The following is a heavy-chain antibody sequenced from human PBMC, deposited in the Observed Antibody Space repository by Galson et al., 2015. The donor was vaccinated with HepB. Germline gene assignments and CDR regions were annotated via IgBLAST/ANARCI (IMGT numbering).Heavy chain of an antibody. CDR1: GFRFSDHY. Sequence: SLRLSCAASGFRFSDHYMSWVRQAPGKGLEWSAYISNTGSYTNYADSERGRFTVSRDNGKQSLYLEMNSLTAADTAVYYCVRAVGLGPGAHFDYWGQGIPATVSS. CDR3: VRAVGLGPGAHFDY. D-gene: IGHD3-10*01. CDR2: ISNTGSYT. J-gene: IGHJ4*02. V-gene: IGHV3-11*05.